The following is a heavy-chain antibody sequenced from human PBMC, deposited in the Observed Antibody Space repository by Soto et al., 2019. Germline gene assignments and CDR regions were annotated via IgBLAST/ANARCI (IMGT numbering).Heavy chain of an antibody. V-gene: IGHV1-18*01. CDR2: ISANNGNP. J-gene: IGHJ4*02. D-gene: IGHD1-26*01. CDR3: ARDRGSYALDS. Sequence: QVQLVQSGAEVKKPGASVKVSCKASGYTFTNYGISWVRQAPGQGLEWMGWISANNGNPTYEQKLQGRVTMTTDTSTTTAYMELRTLRSDDTAVYYCARDRGSYALDSWGQGTLVTVSS. CDR1: GYTFTNYG.